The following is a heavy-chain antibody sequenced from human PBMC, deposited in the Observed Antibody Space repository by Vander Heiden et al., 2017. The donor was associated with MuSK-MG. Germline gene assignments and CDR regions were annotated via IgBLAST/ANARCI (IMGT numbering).Heavy chain of an antibody. Sequence: EVQLVESGGGLVQPGGSLGLSCAASGFTFSVYDMDWVRQAPGKGLEWVSAIGTAGDTYYQGSVKGRFTISRENAKNSLYLQMNSLRVGETAVYYCARAIRDVYNYDAFDVWGQGTMVTVSS. CDR1: GFTFSVYD. CDR2: IGTAGDT. CDR3: ARAIRDVYNYDAFDV. V-gene: IGHV3-13*04. J-gene: IGHJ3*01. D-gene: IGHD1-1*01.